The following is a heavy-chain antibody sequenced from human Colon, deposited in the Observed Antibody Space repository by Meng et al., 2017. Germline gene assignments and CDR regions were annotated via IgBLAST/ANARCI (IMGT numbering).Heavy chain of an antibody. D-gene: IGHD6-19*01. J-gene: IGHJ5*02. CDR1: VGSFSGYY. CDR3: ARERLSSGWYGGRWFDP. CDR2: INHSGST. Sequence: LQQGGGELLNSWETLCRTCAVYVGSFSGYYWIWIHQPPGKGLEWIGEINHSGSTNYNPSLKSRVTISVDTSKNQFSLKLSSVTAADTAVYYCARERLSSGWYGGRWFDPWGQGTLVTVSS. V-gene: IGHV4-34*01.